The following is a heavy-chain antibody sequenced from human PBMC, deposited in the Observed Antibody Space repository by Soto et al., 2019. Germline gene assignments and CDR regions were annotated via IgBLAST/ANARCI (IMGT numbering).Heavy chain of an antibody. V-gene: IGHV4-59*01. CDR1: GGSITTYY. CDR2: ISYSGST. CDR3: ARDLKEYCSDGKCNWFDP. J-gene: IGHJ5*02. Sequence: SETLSHTCTASGGSITTYYCSWIRQPPGKGLEWIGYISYSGSTDYNPSLKSRVTISFDASRNQISLQVRSATAADAAVYYCARDLKEYCSDGKCNWFDPWGQGTLVTVSS. D-gene: IGHD2-15*01.